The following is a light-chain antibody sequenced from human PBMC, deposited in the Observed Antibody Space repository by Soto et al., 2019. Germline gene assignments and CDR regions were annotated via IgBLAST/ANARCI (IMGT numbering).Light chain of an antibody. CDR3: CSYAGSRTFDVV. CDR1: SSDVGSYNL. V-gene: IGLV2-23*03. CDR2: EGS. J-gene: IGLJ2*01. Sequence: SALTQPASVSGSPGQSITISCTGTSSDVGSYNLVSWYQQHPGKAPKLMIYEGSKRPSGVPNRFSGSKSGNTASLTISGLQAEDEADYYCCSYAGSRTFDVVFGGGTKVTVL.